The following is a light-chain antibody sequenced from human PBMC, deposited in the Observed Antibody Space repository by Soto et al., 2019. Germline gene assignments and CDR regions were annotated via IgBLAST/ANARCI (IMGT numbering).Light chain of an antibody. CDR2: GAS. V-gene: IGKV3-20*01. J-gene: IGKJ2*01. Sequence: EIVLTQSPGTLSLSPGERATLSCRASQSVSSSYLAWYQQKPGQAPRPLIYGASSRATGIPARFSGSGSGTDFTLTISRLEPEDFPVYYCLQYGSSPSTFGQGTKLEIQ. CDR1: QSVSSSY. CDR3: LQYGSSPST.